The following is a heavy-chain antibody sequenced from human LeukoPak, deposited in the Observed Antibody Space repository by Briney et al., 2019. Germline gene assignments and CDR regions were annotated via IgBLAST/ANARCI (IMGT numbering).Heavy chain of an antibody. V-gene: IGHV3-23*01. Sequence: GGSLRLSCAASGFTLSSYAMSWVRKAPGTGQELVSAISGTGNTYHADSVKGRFTISRDNSKNTLFLQMNSLRTDTAAVYYWARGVEKSRAWYSDTWGQGTVVTVSS. CDR2: ISGTGNT. D-gene: IGHD6-19*01. J-gene: IGHJ5*02. CDR3: ARGVEKSRAWYSDT. CDR1: GFTLSSYA.